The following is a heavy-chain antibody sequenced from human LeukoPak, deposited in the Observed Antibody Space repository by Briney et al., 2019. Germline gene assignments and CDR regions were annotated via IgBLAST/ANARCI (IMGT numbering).Heavy chain of an antibody. V-gene: IGHV6-1*01. Sequence: SQTLSLTCVISGDCVSSNTASWNWIRQSPSRGLEWLGRTYYRSEWYYDYAVAVKRRITIDPDTSRNHCSLQLNSVIPEDTAGYYCARDFDYWGQGTLVTVSS. CDR1: GDCVSSNTAS. J-gene: IGHJ4*02. CDR3: ARDFDY. CDR2: TYYRSEWYY.